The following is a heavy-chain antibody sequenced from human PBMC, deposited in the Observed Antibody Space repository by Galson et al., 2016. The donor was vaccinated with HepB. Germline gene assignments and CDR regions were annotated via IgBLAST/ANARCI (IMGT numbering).Heavy chain of an antibody. V-gene: IGHV3-48*03. Sequence: SLRLSCAASGFSFRSHEMNWVRQAPGKGLEWVSYISNTGSTIYYADSVKGRFTISRDNAKNSLFLQMDSPRAEDTAVYYCARAIDYYAFYWGKGTLVTVSS. CDR1: GFSFRSHE. CDR2: ISNTGSTI. CDR3: ARAIDYYAFY. D-gene: IGHD3-10*01. J-gene: IGHJ4*02.